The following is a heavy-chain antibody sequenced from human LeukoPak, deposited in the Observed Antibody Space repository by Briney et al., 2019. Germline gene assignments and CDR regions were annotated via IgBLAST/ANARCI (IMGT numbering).Heavy chain of an antibody. Sequence: SETLSLTCTVSGGSISSYYWSWIRQPAGKGLEWIGRIYTSGSTNYNPSLKSRVTMSVDTSKNQFSLKLSSVTAADTAVYYCAGDSRITKKVYGMDVWGQGTTVTVSS. D-gene: IGHD3-10*01. V-gene: IGHV4-4*07. CDR2: IYTSGST. CDR1: GGSISSYY. CDR3: AGDSRITKKVYGMDV. J-gene: IGHJ6*02.